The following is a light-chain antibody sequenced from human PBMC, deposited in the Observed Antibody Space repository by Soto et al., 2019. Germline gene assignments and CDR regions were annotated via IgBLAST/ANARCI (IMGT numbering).Light chain of an antibody. J-gene: IGKJ4*01. V-gene: IGKV1-5*01. CDR2: DAS. CDR3: QQYRDWPLT. CDR1: QSISSW. Sequence: DIQMTQSPSTLSASVGDRVTITCRASQSISSWLAWYQQKPEKAPKLLIYDASSLESGVPSRFSGSGSGTEFTLTITSLQPDDFAVYSCQQYRDWPLTFGGGTKVDLK.